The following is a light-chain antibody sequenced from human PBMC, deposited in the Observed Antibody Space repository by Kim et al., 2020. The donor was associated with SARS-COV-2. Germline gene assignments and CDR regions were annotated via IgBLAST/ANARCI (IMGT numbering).Light chain of an antibody. CDR1: QSVSSSY. J-gene: IGKJ2*01. Sequence: EIVLTQSPGTLSLSPGERATLSCRASQSVSSSYLAWYQQKPGQAPRLLIYGASSRATGITDRFSGSGSGTDFTLTISRLEPEDFAVYYCQQYGSSPRTFGQGTKLEI. CDR3: QQYGSSPRT. V-gene: IGKV3-20*01. CDR2: GAS.